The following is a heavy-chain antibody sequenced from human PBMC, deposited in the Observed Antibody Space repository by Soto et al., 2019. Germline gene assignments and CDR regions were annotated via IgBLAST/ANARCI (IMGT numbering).Heavy chain of an antibody. V-gene: IGHV1-69*13. J-gene: IGHJ3*02. CDR3: ARYRLWSSGYYPKDAFDI. Sequence: ASVKVSCKASGGTFSSYAISWVRQAPGQGLEWMGGIIPIFGTANYAQKFQGRVTITADESTSTAYMELSSLRSEDAAVYYCARYRLWSSGYYPKDAFDIWGQGTMVTVS. D-gene: IGHD3-22*01. CDR2: IIPIFGTA. CDR1: GGTFSSYA.